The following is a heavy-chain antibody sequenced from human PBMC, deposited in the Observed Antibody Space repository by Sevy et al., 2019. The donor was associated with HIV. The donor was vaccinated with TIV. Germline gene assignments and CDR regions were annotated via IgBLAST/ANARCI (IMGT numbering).Heavy chain of an antibody. D-gene: IGHD5-18*01. CDR1: GGSISSSSYY. Sequence: SETLSLTCTVSGGSISSSSYYWGWIRQPPGKGLEWIGSIYYSGSTYYNPSLKSRVTISVDTSKNQISLKLSSVTAADTAVYYCARGGYSYGFFYGMDVWGQGTTVTVSS. CDR3: ARGGYSYGFFYGMDV. J-gene: IGHJ6*02. V-gene: IGHV4-39*01. CDR2: IYYSGST.